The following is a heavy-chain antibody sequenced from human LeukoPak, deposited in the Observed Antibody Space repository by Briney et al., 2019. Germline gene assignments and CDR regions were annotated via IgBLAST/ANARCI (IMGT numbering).Heavy chain of an antibody. V-gene: IGHV1-46*01. CDR1: GYTLTELS. CDR2: INPGGGNT. D-gene: IGHD5-24*01. CDR3: ARIRDGYNDAYDI. Sequence: ASVKVSCKVSGYTLTELSIHWVRQAPGQGLEWMGLINPGGGNTNYAQNFQGRVTMTRDTSTSTIYMELSSLRSEDTAIYYCARIRDGYNDAYDIWGQGTVVTVPS. J-gene: IGHJ3*02.